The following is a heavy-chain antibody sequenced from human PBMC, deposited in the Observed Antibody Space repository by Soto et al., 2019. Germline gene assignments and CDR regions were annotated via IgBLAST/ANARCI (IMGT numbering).Heavy chain of an antibody. Sequence: ASETLSLTCTVSGGSISSSSYYWGWIRQPPGKGLEWIGSIYYSGSTYYNPSLKSRVTISVDTSKNQFSLKLSSVTAAVTAVYYCARGASITIFGVVTRHFDYWGQGTLVTVSS. D-gene: IGHD3-3*01. V-gene: IGHV4-39*01. CDR1: GGSISSSSYY. J-gene: IGHJ4*02. CDR3: ARGASITIFGVVTRHFDY. CDR2: IYYSGST.